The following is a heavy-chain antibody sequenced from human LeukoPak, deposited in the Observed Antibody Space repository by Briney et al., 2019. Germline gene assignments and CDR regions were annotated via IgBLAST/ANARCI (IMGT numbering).Heavy chain of an antibody. D-gene: IGHD6-13*01. CDR3: ARVGYSSSQYYFDY. V-gene: IGHV3-21*01. CDR1: GFTFSSYE. J-gene: IGHJ4*02. CDR2: ISSSSSYI. Sequence: GGSLRLSCAASGFTFSSYEMNWVRQAPGKGLEWVSSISSSSSYIYYADSVKGRFTISRDNAKNSLYLQMNSLRAEDTAVYYCARVGYSSSQYYFDYWGQGTLVTVSS.